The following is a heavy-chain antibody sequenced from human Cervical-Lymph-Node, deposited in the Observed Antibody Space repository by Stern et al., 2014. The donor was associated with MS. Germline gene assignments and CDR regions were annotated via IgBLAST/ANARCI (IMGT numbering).Heavy chain of an antibody. J-gene: IGHJ4*02. V-gene: IGHV1-18*01. Sequence: QLVQSGGEVKTPGASVKVSCKASGYTFTTYGISWVRQAPGQGLEWMGWISNYRGNTKYAEKFQDRVTMTTDTSTSTVYMELRSLRSDDTAVYYCARDVNWNLDYWGQGTLVTVSS. CDR1: GYTFTTYG. CDR3: ARDVNWNLDY. CDR2: ISNYRGNT. D-gene: IGHD1-20*01.